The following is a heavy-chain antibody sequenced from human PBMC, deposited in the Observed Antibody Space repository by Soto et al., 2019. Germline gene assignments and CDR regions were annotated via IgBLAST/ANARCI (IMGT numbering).Heavy chain of an antibody. CDR1: GGTFSSYA. J-gene: IGHJ4*02. Sequence: ASVKVSCKASGGTFSSYANSWVRQAPGQGLEWMGGIIPIFGTANYAQKFQGRVTITADESTSTAYMELSSLRSEDTAVYYCARDSGYFDWSPFDYWGQGTLVTVSS. V-gene: IGHV1-69*13. D-gene: IGHD3-9*01. CDR3: ARDSGYFDWSPFDY. CDR2: IIPIFGTA.